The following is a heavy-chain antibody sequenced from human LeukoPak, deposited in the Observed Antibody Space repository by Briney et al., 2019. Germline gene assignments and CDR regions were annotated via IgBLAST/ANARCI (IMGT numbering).Heavy chain of an antibody. CDR1: GYTFTDYY. D-gene: IGHD1-26*01. CDR2: INPSGGST. J-gene: IGHJ5*02. CDR3: ARDPHSGSSYNWFDP. Sequence: ASVKVSCKASGYTFTDYYMHWVRQAPGQGLEWMGIINPSGGSTSYAQKFQGRVTMTRDTSTSTVYMELSSLRSEDTAVYYCARDPHSGSSYNWFDPWGQGTLVTVSS. V-gene: IGHV1-46*01.